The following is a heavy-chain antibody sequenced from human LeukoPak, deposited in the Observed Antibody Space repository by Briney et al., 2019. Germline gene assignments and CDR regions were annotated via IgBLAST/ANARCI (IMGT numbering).Heavy chain of an antibody. J-gene: IGHJ4*02. CDR1: GFSFTTYW. V-gene: IGHV3-7*01. CDR2: INQDGIEK. CDR3: AKLAKYFYGWETYYFFEH. D-gene: IGHD3-10*01. Sequence: GGSLRLSCAASGFSFTTYWMSWVRQAPGKGLEWVANINQDGIEKYYVDSVKGRFTISRDNAKNSLYLQMNSLRVEDTAVYYCAKLAKYFYGWETYYFFEHWGQGTPVTASS.